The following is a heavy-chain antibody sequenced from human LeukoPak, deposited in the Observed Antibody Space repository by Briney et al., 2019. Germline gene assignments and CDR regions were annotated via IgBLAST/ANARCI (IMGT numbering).Heavy chain of an antibody. V-gene: IGHV3-33*01. CDR1: GFTFSSYG. Sequence: GGSLRLSCAASGFTFSSYGMHWVRQAPGKGLEWVAVIWYDGSIKYYADSVKGRFTISGDNPKNTLYLQMNSLRAEDTAVYYCARVGSGSYFLDGFDIWGQGTMVTVSS. CDR3: ARVGSGSYFLDGFDI. J-gene: IGHJ3*02. D-gene: IGHD1-26*01. CDR2: IWYDGSIK.